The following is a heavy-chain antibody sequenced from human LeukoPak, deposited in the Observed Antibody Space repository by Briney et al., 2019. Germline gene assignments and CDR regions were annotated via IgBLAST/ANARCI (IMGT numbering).Heavy chain of an antibody. CDR2: INPNSGGT. CDR3: ARDGKYYDFWSGHPGLVYYYYMDV. Sequence: GASVKVSCKASGYTFTGYYMHWVRQAPGQGLEWMGWINPNSGGTNYAQKFQGRVTMTRDTSISTAYMELSRLRSDDTAVYYCARDGKYYDFWSGHPGLVYYYYMDVWGKGTTVTVSS. CDR1: GYTFTGYY. D-gene: IGHD3-3*01. J-gene: IGHJ6*03. V-gene: IGHV1-2*02.